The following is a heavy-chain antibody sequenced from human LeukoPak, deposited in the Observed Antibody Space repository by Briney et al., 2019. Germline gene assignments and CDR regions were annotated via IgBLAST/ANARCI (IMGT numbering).Heavy chain of an antibody. D-gene: IGHD6-13*01. J-gene: IGHJ4*02. CDR3: AREWQGGIAAAGTRIEGDY. CDR1: GFSVSGYW. V-gene: IGHV3-7*01. CDR2: IKQDGSEK. Sequence: GSLRLSCAVSGFSVSGYWMTWVRQAPGKRLEWVANIKQDGSEKNYVDSVKGRFTISRDNAENSLFLQMNSLRVEDTAVYYCAREWQGGIAAAGTRIEGDYWGQGTLVAVSS.